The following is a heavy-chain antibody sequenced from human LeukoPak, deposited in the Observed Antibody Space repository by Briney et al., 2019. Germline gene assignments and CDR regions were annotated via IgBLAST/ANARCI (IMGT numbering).Heavy chain of an antibody. V-gene: IGHV4-61*02. J-gene: IGHJ3*02. Sequence: SETLSLTCTVSGGSISSGSYYWSWIRQPAGKGLEWIGRIYTSGSTNYNPSLKSRVTISVDTSKNQFSLKLSSVTAADTAVYYCARVLEYYYGSGSYYNDAFDIWGQGTMVTVSS. D-gene: IGHD3-10*01. CDR3: ARVLEYYYGSGSYYNDAFDI. CDR2: IYTSGST. CDR1: GGSISSGSYY.